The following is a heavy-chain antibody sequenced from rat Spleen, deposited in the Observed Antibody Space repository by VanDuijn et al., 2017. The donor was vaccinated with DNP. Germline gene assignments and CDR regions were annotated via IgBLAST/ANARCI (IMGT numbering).Heavy chain of an antibody. CDR3: ARHVLPLRVWDY. V-gene: IGHV5-25*01. CDR2: IPSSGGNT. D-gene: IGHD1-4*01. Sequence: EVQLVESGGGLVQPGRSLKLSCAASGFSFSDYYMAWVRQVPGKGLEWVASIPSSGGNTYYPASVKGRFTLSRDYAENTLFLQMNSLRYEDMATYYCARHVLPLRVWDYWGQGVMVTVSS. J-gene: IGHJ2*01. CDR1: GFSFSDYY.